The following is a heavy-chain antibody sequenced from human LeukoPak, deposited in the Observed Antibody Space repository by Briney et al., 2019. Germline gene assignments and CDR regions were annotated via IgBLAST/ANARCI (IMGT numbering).Heavy chain of an antibody. J-gene: IGHJ6*03. Sequence: GGSLRLSCAASGFTFSSYAMHWVRQAPGKGLEWVAVISYDGSNKYYADSVKGRFTISRDNSKNTLYLQMNSLRAEDTAVYYCARDSRELMAYYYYYMDVWGKGTTVTVSS. CDR3: ARDSRELMAYYYYYMDV. D-gene: IGHD1-26*01. V-gene: IGHV3-30*04. CDR2: ISYDGSNK. CDR1: GFTFSSYA.